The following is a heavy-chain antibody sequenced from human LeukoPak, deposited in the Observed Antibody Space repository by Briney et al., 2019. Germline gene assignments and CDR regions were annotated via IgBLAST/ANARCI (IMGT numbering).Heavy chain of an antibody. CDR3: ARADPTSEHYGSGSYYCAFDY. J-gene: IGHJ4*02. D-gene: IGHD3-10*01. CDR1: GYTFTSYA. CDR2: ISAYNGNT. Sequence: GASVKVSCKASGYTFTSYAISWVRQAPGQGLEWMGWISAYNGNTNYAQKLQGRVTMTTDTSTSTAYMELRSLRSDDTAVYYCARADPTSEHYGSGSYYCAFDYWGQGTLVTVSS. V-gene: IGHV1-18*01.